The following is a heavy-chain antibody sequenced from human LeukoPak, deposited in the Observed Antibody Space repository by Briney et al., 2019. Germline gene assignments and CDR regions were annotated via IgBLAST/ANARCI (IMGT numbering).Heavy chain of an antibody. J-gene: IGHJ4*02. CDR1: LYTFTSYV. D-gene: IGHD3-16*01. CDR2: MKPNSGNT. Sequence: ASVKVSCKASLYTFTSYVINWVRQATGQRRKWMGWMKPNSGNTGYAQKFQGRVTITRNTSISTAYMELSSLRSEDTAVYYCASYGPLWDYVLEYWGQGTLVTVSS. V-gene: IGHV1-8*03. CDR3: ASYGPLWDYVLEY.